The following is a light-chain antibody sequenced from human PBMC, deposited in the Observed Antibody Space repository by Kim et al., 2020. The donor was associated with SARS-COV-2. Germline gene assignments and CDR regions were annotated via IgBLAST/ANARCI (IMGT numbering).Light chain of an antibody. CDR2: GAS. J-gene: IGKJ4*01. Sequence: VPPGESATLSCRASQSVSSNSAWYQQKPGQAPRLLIYGASTRATGIPARFSGSGSGTEFTLTISSLQSEDFAVYYCQQYNNWPVTFGGGTKVDIK. V-gene: IGKV3-15*01. CDR1: QSVSSN. CDR3: QQYNNWPVT.